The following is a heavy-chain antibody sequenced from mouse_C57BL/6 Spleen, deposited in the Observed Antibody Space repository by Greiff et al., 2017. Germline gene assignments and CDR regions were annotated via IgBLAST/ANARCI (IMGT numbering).Heavy chain of an antibody. Sequence: EVKLMESGGGLVKPGGSLKLSCAASGFTFSSYAMSWVRQTPEKRLEWVATISDGGSYTYYPDNVEGRFTISRDKAKNNLYLQMSHLKSEDTAMYYCAREGGKSGMDYWGQGTSVTVSS. V-gene: IGHV5-4*01. CDR3: AREGGKSGMDY. D-gene: IGHD2-1*01. CDR2: ISDGGSYT. CDR1: GFTFSSYA. J-gene: IGHJ4*01.